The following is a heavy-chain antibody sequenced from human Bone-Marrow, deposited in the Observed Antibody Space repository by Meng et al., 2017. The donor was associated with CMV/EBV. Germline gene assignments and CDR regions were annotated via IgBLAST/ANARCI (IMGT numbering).Heavy chain of an antibody. CDR1: GYTLTGSY. Sequence: VPRVQSGPVVETPGASVKVSCKASGYTLTGSYIHWVRQAPGQWLEWMGWINPHTDTNYAQNFQGRVTMTRDMSINTAYMELTSLRSEDTAVYYCARDRPNYYDSTLNWFDPWGQGTLVTVSS. CDR2: INPHTDT. V-gene: IGHV1-2*02. CDR3: ARDRPNYYDSTLNWFDP. D-gene: IGHD3-22*01. J-gene: IGHJ5*02.